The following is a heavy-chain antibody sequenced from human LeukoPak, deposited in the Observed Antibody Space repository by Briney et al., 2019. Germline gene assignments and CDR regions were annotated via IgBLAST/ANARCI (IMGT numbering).Heavy chain of an antibody. J-gene: IGHJ5*02. Sequence: PSETLSLTCTVSGYSISSGYYWGWIRQPPGKGLEWIGSIYYSGSTYYNPSLKSRVIISVDTSKNQFSLKLSSVTAADTAVYYCARVYNWFDPWGQGTLVTVSS. D-gene: IGHD1-14*01. CDR1: GYSISSGYY. CDR2: IYYSGST. CDR3: ARVYNWFDP. V-gene: IGHV4-38-2*02.